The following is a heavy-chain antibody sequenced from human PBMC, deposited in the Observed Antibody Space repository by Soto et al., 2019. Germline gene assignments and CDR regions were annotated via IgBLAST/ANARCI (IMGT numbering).Heavy chain of an antibody. CDR2: IYWDDTK. Sequence: QITLKESGPTLVKPTQTLTLTCTFSGFSLPTDRVGVGWIRQPPGKALEWLAVIYWDDTKTYRPSLKSRLTITNDTSKNQVAMTMTDMDPVDTATYYCGHAYGGRSLYWGQGTLVTVSS. CDR1: GFSLPTDRVG. J-gene: IGHJ4*02. CDR3: GHAYGGRSLY. D-gene: IGHD1-26*01. V-gene: IGHV2-5*02.